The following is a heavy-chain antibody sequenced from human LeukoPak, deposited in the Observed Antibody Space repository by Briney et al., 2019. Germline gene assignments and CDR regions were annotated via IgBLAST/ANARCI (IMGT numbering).Heavy chain of an antibody. V-gene: IGHV5-51*01. CDR2: IYPGDSDT. Sequence: GESLKISCKGSGYSFTSYWIGWVRQMPGKGLEWMGIIYPGDSDTSYSPSFQGQVTISADKSISTAYLQWSSLKASDTAIYYCARPRGSGCSSTSCFRAFDIWGQGTMVTVSS. CDR3: ARPRGSGCSSTSCFRAFDI. D-gene: IGHD2-2*01. J-gene: IGHJ3*02. CDR1: GYSFTSYW.